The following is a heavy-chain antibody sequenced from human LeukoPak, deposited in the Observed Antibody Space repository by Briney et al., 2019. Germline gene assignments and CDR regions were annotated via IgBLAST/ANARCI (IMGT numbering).Heavy chain of an antibody. Sequence: ASVKVSCKASGGTFSSYAISWVRQAPGQGLEWMGGIIPIFGTVNYAQKFQGRVTITADKSTSTAYMELSSLRSEDTAVYYCARSLLRFLEWSYRSYYYYYMDVWGKGTTVTVSS. CDR2: IIPIFGTV. CDR1: GGTFSSYA. D-gene: IGHD3-3*01. V-gene: IGHV1-69*06. J-gene: IGHJ6*03. CDR3: ARSLLRFLEWSYRSYYYYYMDV.